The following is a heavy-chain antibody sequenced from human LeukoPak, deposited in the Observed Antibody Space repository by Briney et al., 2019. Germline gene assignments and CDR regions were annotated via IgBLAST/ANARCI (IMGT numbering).Heavy chain of an antibody. CDR2: INPSGGST. Sequence: GASVKVSCTASGYTFTSYYMHWVRQAPGQGLEWMGIINPSGGSTSYAQKFQGRVTMTRDTSTSTVYMELSSLRSEDTAVYYCARARDYDILTGRYTAYYFDYWGQGTLVIVSS. V-gene: IGHV1-46*01. D-gene: IGHD3-9*01. J-gene: IGHJ4*02. CDR3: ARARDYDILTGRYTAYYFDY. CDR1: GYTFTSYY.